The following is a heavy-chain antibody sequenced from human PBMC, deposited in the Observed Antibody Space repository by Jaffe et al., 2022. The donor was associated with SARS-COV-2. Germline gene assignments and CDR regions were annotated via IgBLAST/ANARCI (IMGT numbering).Heavy chain of an antibody. D-gene: IGHD1-1*01. CDR1: EYTSTTYW. V-gene: IGHV5-51*01. CDR2: IYPGDSDT. Sequence: EVQLVQSGTEVKKPGESLKISCRASEYTSTTYWIAWVRQMPGKGLEWMGIIYPGDSDTRYSPSFRGQVTISADKSINTAYLQWSSLKASDSAMYYCARSAPRGGERSFHPWGQGTLVTVSS. J-gene: IGHJ5*02. CDR3: ARSAPRGGERSFHP.